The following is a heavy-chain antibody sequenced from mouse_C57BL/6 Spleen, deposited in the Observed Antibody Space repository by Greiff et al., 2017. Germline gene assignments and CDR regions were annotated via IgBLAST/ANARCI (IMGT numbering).Heavy chain of an antibody. CDR2: IYPGDGDT. CDR1: GYAFSSYW. J-gene: IGHJ2*01. Sequence: QVHVKQSGAELVKPGASVKISCKASGYAFSSYWMNWVKQRPGKGLEWIGQIYPGDGDTNYNGKFKGKATLTADKSSSTAYMQLSSLTSEDSAVYFCAIPFITTVVAPFDYWGQGTTLTVSS. CDR3: AIPFITTVVAPFDY. D-gene: IGHD1-1*01. V-gene: IGHV1-80*01.